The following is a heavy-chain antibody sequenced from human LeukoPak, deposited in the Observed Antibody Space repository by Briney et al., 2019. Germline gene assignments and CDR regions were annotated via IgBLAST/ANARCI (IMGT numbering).Heavy chain of an antibody. CDR1: GGTFSSYA. J-gene: IGHJ4*02. V-gene: IGHV1-69*05. D-gene: IGHD2-2*01. CDR2: IIPIFGTA. CDR3: ASAYLGYCSSTSCRPFDY. Sequence: SVKVSCKASGGTFSSYAISWVRQAPGQGLEWMGGIIPIFGTANYAQKFQGRVTITTDESTSTAYMELSSLRSEDTAVYYCASAYLGYCSSTSCRPFDYWGQGTLVTVSS.